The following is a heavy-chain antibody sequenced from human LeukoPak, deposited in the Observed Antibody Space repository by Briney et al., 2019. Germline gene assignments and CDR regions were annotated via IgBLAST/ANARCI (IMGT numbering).Heavy chain of an antibody. Sequence: PGGSLRLSCAAPGFTFSNYAMSWVRQAPGKGLEWVSVISGTSGNTYYADSVKGRFTISRDNSKNTLYLQMNSLRAEDTAVYYCATEDTAQWFDPWGQGTLVTVSS. V-gene: IGHV3-23*01. CDR3: ATEDTAQWFDP. J-gene: IGHJ5*02. CDR2: ISGTSGNT. CDR1: GFTFSNYA. D-gene: IGHD5-18*01.